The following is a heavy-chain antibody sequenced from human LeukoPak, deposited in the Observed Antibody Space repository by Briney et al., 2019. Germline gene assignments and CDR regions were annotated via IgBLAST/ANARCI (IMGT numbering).Heavy chain of an antibody. Sequence: GGSLRHSCAAPGFTTSQYWMSWVRPAPGKELERVAHINKDGSAKYYVDSVKGRFTISRDNAKNSLYLQMNSLRAEETAVYYCAGFDSSSNYWGQGTLVTVSS. J-gene: IGHJ4*02. D-gene: IGHD6-13*01. CDR2: INKDGSAK. V-gene: IGHV3-7*02. CDR3: AGFDSSSNY. CDR1: GFTTSQYW.